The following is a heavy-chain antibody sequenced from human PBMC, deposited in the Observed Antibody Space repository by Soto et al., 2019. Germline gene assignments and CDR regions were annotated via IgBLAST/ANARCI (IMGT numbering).Heavy chain of an antibody. V-gene: IGHV3-48*02. CDR3: ARGGVATIFGDS. J-gene: IGHJ4*02. CDR2: IDSSSKTI. CDR1: GFTLSRYS. Sequence: EVQLVESGGGLVQPGGSLRVSCAASGFTLSRYSMNWVRQGPGKGLEWLSYIDSSSKTIYYAGSVKGRFIISRDNAKNSLYLQMNSLRDEDTAVYYCARGGVATIFGDSWGQGTLVTVSS. D-gene: IGHD5-12*01.